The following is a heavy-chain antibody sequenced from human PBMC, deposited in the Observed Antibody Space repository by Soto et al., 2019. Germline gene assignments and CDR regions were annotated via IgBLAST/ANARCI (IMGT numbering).Heavy chain of an antibody. CDR3: AKDSGGRTSWYGVGFDP. J-gene: IGHJ5*02. CDR2: IFYSGTT. V-gene: IGHV4-59*11. Sequence: SETLSLTCTVSGGSISSHYWNWIRQPAGKTLEWIGNIFYSGTTTYNPSLESRVTMSVVTSRNQFFLQLHAVDAADTAVYYCAKDSGGRTSWYGVGFDPWGQGTLVTVSS. CDR1: GGSISSHY. D-gene: IGHD6-13*01.